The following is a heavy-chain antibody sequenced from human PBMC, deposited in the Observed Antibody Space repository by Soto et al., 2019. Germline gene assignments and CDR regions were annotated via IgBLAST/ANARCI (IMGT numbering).Heavy chain of an antibody. CDR3: SKHLDDLQGLVDSSFCFDY. CDR1: GFTFNSYG. D-gene: IGHD3-16*02. CDR2: ISYDGSDK. Sequence: QVQLVESGGGVVQPGRSLRLSCAASGFTFNSYGMHWVRQAPGKGLEWVAVISYDGSDKYYADSVKGRFTISRDNSKNTLYLQMNSLRAEDTAVYYCSKHLDDLQGLVDSSFCFDYWGQGTLVTVSS. V-gene: IGHV3-30*18. J-gene: IGHJ4*02.